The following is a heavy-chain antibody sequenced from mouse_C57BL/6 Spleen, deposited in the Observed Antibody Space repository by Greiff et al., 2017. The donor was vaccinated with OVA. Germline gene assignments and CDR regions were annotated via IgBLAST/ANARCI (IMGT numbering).Heavy chain of an antibody. D-gene: IGHD1-1*01. V-gene: IGHV1-59*01. Sequence: VQLQQPGAELVRPGTSVKLSCKASGYTFTSYWMHWVKQRPGQGLEWIGVIDPSDSYTNYNQKFKGKATLTVDPSSSTAYMQLRSLTSEDSAVYYCARSRDYGSSNWYFDVWGTGTTVTVSS. J-gene: IGHJ1*03. CDR3: ARSRDYGSSNWYFDV. CDR2: IDPSDSYT. CDR1: GYTFTSYW.